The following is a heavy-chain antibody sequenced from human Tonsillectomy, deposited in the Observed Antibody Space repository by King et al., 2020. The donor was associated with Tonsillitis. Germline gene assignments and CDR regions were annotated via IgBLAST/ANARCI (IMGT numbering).Heavy chain of an antibody. J-gene: IGHJ6*02. D-gene: IGHD2-21*02. CDR3: AREGSVLVTATGGVGYYYYGMDV. V-gene: IGHV1-69*04. CDR2: IIPILGIA. Sequence: QLVQSGAEVKKPGSSVKVSCKASGGTFSSYAISWVRQAPGQGLEWMGRIIPILGIANYAQKFQGRVTITADKSTSTAYMELSSLRSEDTAVYYCAREGSVLVTATGGVGYYYYGMDVWGQGTTVTVSS. CDR1: GGTFSSYA.